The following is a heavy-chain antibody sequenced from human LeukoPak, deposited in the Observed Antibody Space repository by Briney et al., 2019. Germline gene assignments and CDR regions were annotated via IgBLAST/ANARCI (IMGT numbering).Heavy chain of an antibody. J-gene: IGHJ4*02. Sequence: ASVTVSCKASGYTFTGYYMHWVRQAPGQGLEWMGWINPNSGGTNYAQKFQGRVTMIRDTSISTAYMELSRLRSDDTAVYYCARVLLTGYQSVDYWGQGTLVTVSS. V-gene: IGHV1-2*02. D-gene: IGHD3-9*01. CDR3: ARVLLTGYQSVDY. CDR2: INPNSGGT. CDR1: GYTFTGYY.